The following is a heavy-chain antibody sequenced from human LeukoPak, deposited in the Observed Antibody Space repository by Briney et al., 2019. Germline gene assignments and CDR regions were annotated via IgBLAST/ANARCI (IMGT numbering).Heavy chain of an antibody. CDR3: ARRRSISSWYDY. D-gene: IGHD6-13*01. J-gene: IGHJ4*02. Sequence: ASVKVSCKASGYTFTVYYIHWVRQAPGQGLEWMGWINPNSGGTNYAQKFQGRVTMTRDTSISTAYMELSRLRSDDTAVYYCARRRSISSWYDYWGQGTLVTVSS. CDR1: GYTFTVYY. CDR2: INPNSGGT. V-gene: IGHV1-2*02.